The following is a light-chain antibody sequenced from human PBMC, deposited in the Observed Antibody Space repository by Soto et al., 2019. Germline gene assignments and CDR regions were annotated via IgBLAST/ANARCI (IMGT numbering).Light chain of an antibody. CDR2: EVT. V-gene: IGLV2-8*01. J-gene: IGLJ1*01. CDR3: SSYSGSTNFV. CDR1: SIDVGYYDY. Sequence: QSVLTQPPSASGFPVQSVTISCTGTSIDVGYYDYVSWYQQHPGKAPKLVIYEVTKRPSGVPDRVSASKSHNTASLTVSVLRAEDEAEYYCSSYSGSTNFVFGSGPKLTVL.